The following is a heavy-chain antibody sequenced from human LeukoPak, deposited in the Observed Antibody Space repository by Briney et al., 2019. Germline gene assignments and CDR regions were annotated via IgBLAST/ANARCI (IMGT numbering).Heavy chain of an antibody. CDR3: AKDLFTYDILTGSEFDP. V-gene: IGHV3-23*01. CDR2: ISFTGSNS. D-gene: IGHD3-9*01. CDR1: GFTFSSYA. Sequence: GGSLGLSCVASGFTFSSYAMNWVRQTPGKGLEWVSAISFTGSNSYYSDSVKGRFTISRDNSKNTLYLQMNSLRAEDTAVYYCAKDLFTYDILTGSEFDPWGQGTLVTVSS. J-gene: IGHJ5*02.